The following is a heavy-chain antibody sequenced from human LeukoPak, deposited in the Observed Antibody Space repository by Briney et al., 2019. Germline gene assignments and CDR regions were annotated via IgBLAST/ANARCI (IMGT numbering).Heavy chain of an antibody. V-gene: IGHV3-23*01. CDR3: AKVLSYYDFWSGQQGDY. Sequence: GGSLRLSCAASGFTFSSYAMSWGREAPGGGEGWVSAISGSGGSTYYADSVKGRFTISRDNSKNTLYLQMNSLRAEDTAVYYCAKVLSYYDFWSGQQGDYWGQGTLVTVSS. J-gene: IGHJ4*02. D-gene: IGHD3-3*01. CDR1: GFTFSSYA. CDR2: ISGSGGST.